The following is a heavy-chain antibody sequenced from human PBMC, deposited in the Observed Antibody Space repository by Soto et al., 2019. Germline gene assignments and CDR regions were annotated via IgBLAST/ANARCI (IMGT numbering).Heavy chain of an antibody. V-gene: IGHV4-59*01. CDR1: VDSIRKYY. D-gene: IGHD2-15*01. CDR3: ARRDCSGGSCAFDN. CDR2: FYHSGNT. J-gene: IGHJ4*02. Sequence: SETLSLTGIVSVDSIRKYYWSWIGQPPGNGLEWIGHFYHSGNTNYNPSLKSRVTISEETTKNQFSLKLSSVTAADTAVYYCARRDCSGGSCAFDNWGQGIPVTVSP.